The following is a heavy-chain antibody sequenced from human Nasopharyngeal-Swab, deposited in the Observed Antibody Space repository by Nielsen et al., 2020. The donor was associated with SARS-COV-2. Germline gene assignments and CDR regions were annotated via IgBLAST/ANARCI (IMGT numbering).Heavy chain of an antibody. Sequence: VRQAPGKGLEWVAVIWYDGSNKYYADSVEGRFTISRDNSENTLYLQMNSLRAEDTAVYYCARVPGDTAMASDYWGQGTLVTVSS. J-gene: IGHJ4*02. CDR2: IWYDGSNK. V-gene: IGHV3-33*01. D-gene: IGHD5-18*01. CDR3: ARVPGDTAMASDY.